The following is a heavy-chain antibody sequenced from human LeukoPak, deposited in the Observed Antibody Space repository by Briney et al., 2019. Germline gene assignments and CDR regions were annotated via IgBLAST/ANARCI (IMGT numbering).Heavy chain of an antibody. Sequence: ASVKVSCKASGYTFTSYGISWVRQAPGQGLEWMGWISAYNGSTNYAQKLQGRVTMTTDTSTSTAYMELRSLRSDDTAVYYGARGLVYYGSGSYDYWGQGTLVTVSS. D-gene: IGHD3-10*01. CDR2: ISAYNGST. V-gene: IGHV1-18*01. CDR3: ARGLVYYGSGSYDY. CDR1: GYTFTSYG. J-gene: IGHJ4*02.